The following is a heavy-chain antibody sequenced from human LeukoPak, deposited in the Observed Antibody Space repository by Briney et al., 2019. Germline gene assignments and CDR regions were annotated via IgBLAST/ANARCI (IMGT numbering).Heavy chain of an antibody. CDR1: GFILNNYG. Sequence: PGGSLSLSCAASGFILNNYGLIWVPQAPGKGLEWVSAISNDGGGTTYADFVNGRFTISRDNSKNTLFLQMNSLRAEDTALYYCAKGSSGYFADLWGQGTLVTVSS. D-gene: IGHD3-22*01. CDR3: AKGSSGYFADL. V-gene: IGHV3-23*01. J-gene: IGHJ5*02. CDR2: ISNDGGGT.